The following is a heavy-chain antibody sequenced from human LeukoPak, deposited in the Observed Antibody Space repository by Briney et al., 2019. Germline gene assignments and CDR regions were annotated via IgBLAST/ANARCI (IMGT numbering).Heavy chain of an antibody. CDR3: ARAGIGIRYYMDV. D-gene: IGHD3-10*01. CDR2: IYHSGST. J-gene: IGHJ6*03. V-gene: IGHV4-38-2*01. CDR1: GYSISSGYY. Sequence: SETLSLTCAGSGYSISSGYYWGWIRQPPGKGLEWIGNIYHSGSTYYNPSLRSRVTISVDTSKNQFSLKLSSVTAADTAVYYCARAGIGIRYYMDVWGKGTTVTVSS.